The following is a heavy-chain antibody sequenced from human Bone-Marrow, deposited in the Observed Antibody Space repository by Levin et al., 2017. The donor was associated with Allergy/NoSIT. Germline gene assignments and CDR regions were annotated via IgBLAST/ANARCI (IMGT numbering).Heavy chain of an antibody. Sequence: PSETLSLTCTVSGDSIRGSTYYWTWIRQPPGKELEWIGSIYYTGTTSYNPSLKSRLSISVDTSKNQFSLRLTSVTAADTAVYYCAKRPTDGFDYWGQGTLVTVSS. V-gene: IGHV4-39*01. CDR3: AKRPTDGFDY. J-gene: IGHJ4*02. CDR1: GDSIRGSTYY. D-gene: IGHD5-24*01. CDR2: IYYTGTT.